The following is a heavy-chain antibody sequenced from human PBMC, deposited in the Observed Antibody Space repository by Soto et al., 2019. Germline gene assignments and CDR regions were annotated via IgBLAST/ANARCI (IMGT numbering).Heavy chain of an antibody. CDR2: VYWDDDK. CDR3: AERVYDGCLYESFFDY. Sequence: SGPTLVNPTQTLTLTCTFSGFSLSTSGAGVGWIRQPPPKALEWLAVVYWDDDKRYSPSLKSRLTITKDTSKNQVVLTMTNMDPVETATYCGAERVYDGCLYESFFDYWGQGTLVTVSS. V-gene: IGHV2-5*02. CDR1: GFSLSTSGAG. J-gene: IGHJ4*02. D-gene: IGHD3-16*01.